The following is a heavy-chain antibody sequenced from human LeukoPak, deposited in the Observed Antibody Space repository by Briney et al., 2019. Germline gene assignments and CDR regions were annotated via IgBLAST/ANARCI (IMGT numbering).Heavy chain of an antibody. J-gene: IGHJ4*02. V-gene: IGHV3-11*04. CDR3: ARTIAVAGPFDY. CDR1: AFTLSDYY. CDR2: ISSGGSIV. D-gene: IGHD6-19*01. Sequence: PGESLRLSCTASAFTLSDYYMTWMRQAPGKGLEWVSYISSGGSIVHYADSVRGRFTISRDNAKNSLYLQMNSLRAEDTAVYYCARTIAVAGPFDYWGQGTLVTVSS.